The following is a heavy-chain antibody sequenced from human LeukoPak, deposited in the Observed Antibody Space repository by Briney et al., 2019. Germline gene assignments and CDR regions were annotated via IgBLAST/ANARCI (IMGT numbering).Heavy chain of an antibody. CDR1: GFTFSSYG. CDR3: AKDSLKGVVPAAISDY. CDR2: ISYDGSKK. J-gene: IGHJ4*02. D-gene: IGHD2-2*01. Sequence: GGSLRLSCAASGFTFSSYGMHWVRQAPGKGLEWVALISYDGSKKYYADSVKGRFTISRDNSKNTLYLQMNSLRAEDTAVYYCAKDSLKGVVPAAISDYRGQGTLVTVSS. V-gene: IGHV3-30*18.